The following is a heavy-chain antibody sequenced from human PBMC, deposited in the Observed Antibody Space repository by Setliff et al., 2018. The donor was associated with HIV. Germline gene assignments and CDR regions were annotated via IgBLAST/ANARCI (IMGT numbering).Heavy chain of an antibody. CDR2: VYYTGST. Sequence: PSETLSLTCSVSAFSMSSYYWSFIRQPPGKGLEWIGCVYYTGSTNHSPSLKSRVTISINTSKNQFSLKLSSVTAADTAVYYCARGPTVTARRERAFDIWGQGTMVTVSS. D-gene: IGHD4-17*01. V-gene: IGHV4-59*01. J-gene: IGHJ3*02. CDR1: AFSMSSYY. CDR3: ARGPTVTARRERAFDI.